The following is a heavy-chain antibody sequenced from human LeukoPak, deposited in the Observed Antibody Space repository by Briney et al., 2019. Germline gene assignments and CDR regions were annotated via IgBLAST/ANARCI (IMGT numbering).Heavy chain of an antibody. CDR3: AKAVVSGRSFAY. V-gene: IGHV3-23*01. CDR1: GFTFSTYA. CDR2: VSGSSAFT. D-gene: IGHD6-19*01. J-gene: IGHJ4*02. Sequence: PGGSLRLSCAASGFTFSTYAMTWVRQAPGKGLEWVSTVSGSSAFTYYADSVKGRFTISRDNSRNTLYLQMNSLRAEDTAIYYCAKAVVSGRSFAYWGQGTLVTVSS.